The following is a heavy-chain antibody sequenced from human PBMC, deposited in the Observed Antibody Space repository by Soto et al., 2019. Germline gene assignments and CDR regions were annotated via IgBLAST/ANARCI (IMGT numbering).Heavy chain of an antibody. CDR2: ISYDGSNK. CDR1: GFTFSSYG. CDR3: AKIWSVRDY. D-gene: IGHD3-16*01. J-gene: IGHJ4*02. Sequence: QVQLVESGGGVVQPGRSLRLSCAASGFTFSSYGMHWVRQAPGKGLEWVAVISYDGSNKYYADSVKGRFTISRDNSKNTLYLQMNGLRAEDTAVYYCAKIWSVRDYWGQGTLVTVSS. V-gene: IGHV3-30*18.